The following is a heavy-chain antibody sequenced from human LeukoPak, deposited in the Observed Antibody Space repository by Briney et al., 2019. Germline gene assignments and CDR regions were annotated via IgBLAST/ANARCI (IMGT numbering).Heavy chain of an antibody. CDR1: GCSISSYY. CDR2: IYYSGST. D-gene: IGHD1-1*01. V-gene: IGHV4-59*01. Sequence: SETLSLTCTVYGCSISSYYWSWIRQPPGKGLEWIGYIYYSGSTNYNPSLKSRVTISVDTSKNQFSLKLSSVTAADTAVYYCARWNRMIDYWGQGTLVTVSS. J-gene: IGHJ4*02. CDR3: ARWNRMIDY.